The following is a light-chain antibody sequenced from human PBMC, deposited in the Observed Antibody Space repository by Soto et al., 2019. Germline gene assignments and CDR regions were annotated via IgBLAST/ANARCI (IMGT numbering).Light chain of an antibody. Sequence: DIQMTQSPSSLSASVGDRVTITCRASESISRHLNWYQQKPGKAPKLLIYAASSLQNGAPSRFSGSGSGTDFTLTISNLQPEDFATYYSQQSYSTLSITFGQGTRLEIK. J-gene: IGKJ5*01. CDR1: ESISRH. V-gene: IGKV1-39*01. CDR2: AAS. CDR3: QQSYSTLSIT.